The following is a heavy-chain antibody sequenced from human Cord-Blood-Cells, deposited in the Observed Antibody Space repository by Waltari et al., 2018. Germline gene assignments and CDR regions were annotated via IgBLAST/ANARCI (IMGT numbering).Heavy chain of an antibody. D-gene: IGHD7-27*01. J-gene: IGHJ2*01. Sequence: QLQLQESGPGLVKPSETLSLTCTVSGGSISSSSYYWRWIRQPPGKGLERIGSIYYSGSTYYNPSLKSRVTISVDTSKNQFSLKLSSVTAADTAVYYCARHQTGDLTNFDLWGRGTLVTVSS. CDR3: ARHQTGDLTNFDL. CDR1: GGSISSSSYY. CDR2: IYYSGST. V-gene: IGHV4-39*01.